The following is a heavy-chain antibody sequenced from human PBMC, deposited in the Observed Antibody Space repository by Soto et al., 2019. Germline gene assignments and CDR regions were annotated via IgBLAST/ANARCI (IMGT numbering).Heavy chain of an antibody. CDR3: ARGGVLWFGEFYYYYGMDV. Sequence: EASVKVSCKASGYTFTSYDINWVRQATGQGLEWMGWMNPNSGNTGYAQKFQGRVTMTRNTSISTAYMELSSLRSEDTAVYYCARGGVLWFGEFYYYYGMDVWGQGTTVTVSS. V-gene: IGHV1-8*01. CDR1: GYTFTSYD. D-gene: IGHD3-10*01. CDR2: MNPNSGNT. J-gene: IGHJ6*02.